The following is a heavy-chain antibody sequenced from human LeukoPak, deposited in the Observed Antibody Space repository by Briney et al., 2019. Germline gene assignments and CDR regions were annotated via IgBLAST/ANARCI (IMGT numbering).Heavy chain of an antibody. D-gene: IGHD3-10*01. CDR3: ARGGVNTMLRGVIRYYYMDV. V-gene: IGHV3-53*01. CDR2: IYRGDST. CDR1: GFTVSSNY. J-gene: IGHJ6*03. Sequence: GGSLRLSCAASGFTVSSNYMSWVRQAPGKGLEWVSVIYRGDSTYYTDSVKGRFTISRDNSKNTLYLQMNSLRAEDTAVYYCARGGVNTMLRGVIRYYYMDVWGKGTTVTISS.